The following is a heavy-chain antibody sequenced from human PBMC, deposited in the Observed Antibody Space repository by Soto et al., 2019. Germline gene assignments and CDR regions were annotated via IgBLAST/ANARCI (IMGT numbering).Heavy chain of an antibody. Sequence: SETLSLTCIVSGGSISSYYWSWIRQPAGKGLEWIGYIYYSGSTNYNPSLKSRVTMSVDTSKTQFSLNLSSVTAAATAVYDRGRLTFDSSCYPFDYWGPGTRVTVSS. V-gene: IGHV4-59*01. D-gene: IGHD3-22*01. J-gene: IGHJ4*03. CDR3: GRLTFDSSCYPFDY. CDR1: GGSISSYY. CDR2: IYYSGST.